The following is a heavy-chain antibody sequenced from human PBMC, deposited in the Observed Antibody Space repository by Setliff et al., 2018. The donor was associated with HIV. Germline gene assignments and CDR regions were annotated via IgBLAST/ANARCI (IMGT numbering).Heavy chain of an antibody. V-gene: IGHV4-30-2*01. Sequence: ASETLSLTCAVSGGSISSGGYSWSWIRQPPGKGLEWIGYIYHSGSTYYNPSLKSRVTISVDTSKNQFSLKLSSVTAADTAVYYCARVGYCSSTSCSPSGAEYFQHWGQGTLVTVSS. CDR3: ARVGYCSSTSCSPSGAEYFQH. CDR1: GGSISSGGYS. D-gene: IGHD2-2*01. CDR2: IYHSGST. J-gene: IGHJ1*01.